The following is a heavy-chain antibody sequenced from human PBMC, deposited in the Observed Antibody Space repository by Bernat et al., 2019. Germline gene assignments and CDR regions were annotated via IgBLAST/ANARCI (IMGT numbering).Heavy chain of an antibody. V-gene: IGHV3-23*01. CDR1: GVIFRDFA. CDR2: ISGSGVRT. CDR3: ARDHEHSSSWYISPYYYYGMDV. J-gene: IGHJ6*02. Sequence: EVQVLESGGGLAQPGGSLSVSCAVSGVIFRDFAMTWVRQAPGKGLQWVSNISGSGVRTKKADSVKGRFSISRDKFKQMNSLRAEDTAVYYCARDHEHSSSWYISPYYYYGMDVWGQGTTVTVSS. D-gene: IGHD6-13*01.